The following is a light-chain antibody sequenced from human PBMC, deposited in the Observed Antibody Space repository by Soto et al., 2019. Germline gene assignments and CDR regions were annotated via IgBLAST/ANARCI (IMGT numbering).Light chain of an antibody. CDR2: DVS. CDR1: SSDVGGYNY. Sequence: QSVLTQPASVSGSPGQSITISCTGTSSDVGGYNYVSWYQQHPGKAPKLMIYDVSNRPSGVSNRFSGSKPGNTASLTISGLQAEDEADYYCSSYTSSSPWVFGTGTRSPS. J-gene: IGLJ1*01. V-gene: IGLV2-14*01. CDR3: SSYTSSSPWV.